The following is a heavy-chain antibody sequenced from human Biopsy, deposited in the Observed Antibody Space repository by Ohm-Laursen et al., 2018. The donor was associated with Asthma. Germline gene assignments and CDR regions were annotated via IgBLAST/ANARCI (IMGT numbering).Heavy chain of an antibody. Sequence: GSLRLSCTATGFTLSSYAIHWVRQAPGKGLEWVSVISSGGGTIDYADSVKGRFTISRNISTNTVYLQMDSLSADDTAVYYCAKRRGYSGHDNDYWGQGTLVIVSS. J-gene: IGHJ4*02. CDR3: AKRRGYSGHDNDY. D-gene: IGHD5-12*01. V-gene: IGHV3-23*01. CDR2: ISSGGGTI. CDR1: GFTLSSYA.